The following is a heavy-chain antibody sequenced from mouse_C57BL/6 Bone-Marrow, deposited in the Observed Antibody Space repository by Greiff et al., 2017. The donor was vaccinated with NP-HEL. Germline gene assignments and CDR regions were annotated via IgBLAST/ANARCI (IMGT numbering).Heavy chain of an antibody. CDR3: ARGGRSDEYAASALDY. D-gene: IGHD2-10*02. CDR1: GYTFTSYG. Sequence: VQLQQSGAELARPGASVKLSCKASGYTFTSYGISWVKQRTGQGLEWIGEIYPRSGNPYYNEKFQGKATLTADKSSSTAYMELRSLPSEDSAVYFCARGGRSDEYAASALDYWGQGTSVTVSS. CDR2: IYPRSGNP. V-gene: IGHV1-81*01. J-gene: IGHJ4*01.